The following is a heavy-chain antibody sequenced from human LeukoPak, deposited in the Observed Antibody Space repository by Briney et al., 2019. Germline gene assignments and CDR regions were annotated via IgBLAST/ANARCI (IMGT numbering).Heavy chain of an antibody. J-gene: IGHJ4*02. CDR3: VRVPSIVVVPAAPDY. V-gene: IGHV1-2*02. CDR2: INPNSGGT. D-gene: IGHD2-2*01. CDR1: GYTSTGYY. Sequence: GASVTVSCKASGYTSTGYYMHWVRQAPGQGLEWMGWINPNSGGTNYAQKFQGRVTMTRDTSISTAYMELSRLRSDDTAVYYCVRVPSIVVVPAAPDYWGQGTLVTVSS.